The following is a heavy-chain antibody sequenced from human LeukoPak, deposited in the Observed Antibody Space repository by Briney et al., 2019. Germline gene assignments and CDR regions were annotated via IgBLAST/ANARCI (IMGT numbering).Heavy chain of an antibody. CDR2: ISSSGSTI. CDR3: ARDWDYYDSSGYYDY. J-gene: IGHJ4*02. V-gene: IGHV3-11*01. Sequence: GGSLRLSCAASGFTFSDYYMSWIRQAPGKGLEWVSYISSSGSTIYYADSVKDRFTISRDNAKNSLYLQMNSLRAEDTAVYYCARDWDYYDSSGYYDYWGQGTLVTVSS. D-gene: IGHD3-22*01. CDR1: GFTFSDYY.